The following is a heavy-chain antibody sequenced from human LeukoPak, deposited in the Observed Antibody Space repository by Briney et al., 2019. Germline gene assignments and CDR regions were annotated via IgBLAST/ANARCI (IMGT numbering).Heavy chain of an antibody. Sequence: SETLSLTCTVSGGSISNYYWSWIRQPPGKGLEWIGYLYYGGSTNYNPSLKSRVTISGDTSKNQFSLKLTSVTAADTAVYYCARGLGSRYYFNSWGQGTLVTVSS. D-gene: IGHD3-10*01. J-gene: IGHJ4*02. CDR2: LYYGGST. CDR3: ARGLGSRYYFNS. V-gene: IGHV4-59*01. CDR1: GGSISNYY.